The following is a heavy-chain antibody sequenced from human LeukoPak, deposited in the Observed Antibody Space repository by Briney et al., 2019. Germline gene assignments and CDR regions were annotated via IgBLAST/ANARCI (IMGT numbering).Heavy chain of an antibody. CDR1: GFTFSSYS. Sequence: PGGSLRLSCAASGFTFSSYSMNWVRQAPGKGLEWVSSISSSSSYIYYADSVKGRFTISRDNAKNSLYLQMNSLRAEDTAVYYCARVISGSYGMDVWGQGTTVTVSS. D-gene: IGHD1-26*01. J-gene: IGHJ6*02. V-gene: IGHV3-21*01. CDR3: ARVISGSYGMDV. CDR2: ISSSSSYI.